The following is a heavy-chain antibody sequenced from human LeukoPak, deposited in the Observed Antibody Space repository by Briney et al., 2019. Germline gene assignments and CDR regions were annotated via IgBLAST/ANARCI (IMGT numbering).Heavy chain of an antibody. CDR1: GGSFSGYY. CDR2: INHSGST. CDR3: ARAPYARDRGFDY. V-gene: IGHV4-34*01. J-gene: IGHJ4*02. D-gene: IGHD5-24*01. Sequence: SETLSLTCAVYGGSFSGYYWSWIRQPPGKGLEWIGEINHSGSTNYNPSLKSRVTISVDTSKNQFSLKLSSVTAADTAVYYRARAPYARDRGFDYWGQGTLVTVSS.